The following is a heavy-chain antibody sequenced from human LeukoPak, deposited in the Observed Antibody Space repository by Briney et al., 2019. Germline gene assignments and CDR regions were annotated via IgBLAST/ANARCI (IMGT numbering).Heavy chain of an antibody. Sequence: GGSLRLSSAASGFTFSSYSMNWVRQAPGKGLEWVSYISSSSSYIYYADSVKGRFTISRDNAKNSLYLQMNTLRAEDTAVYYCAKARIGTPNWFDPWGQGTLVTVSS. V-gene: IGHV3-21*05. CDR1: GFTFSSYS. J-gene: IGHJ5*02. D-gene: IGHD1-1*01. CDR3: AKARIGTPNWFDP. CDR2: ISSSSSYI.